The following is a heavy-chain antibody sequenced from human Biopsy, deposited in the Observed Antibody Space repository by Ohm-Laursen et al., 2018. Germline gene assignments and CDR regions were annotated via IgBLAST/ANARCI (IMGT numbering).Heavy chain of an antibody. Sequence: RISCKASGGTFSSYVISWVRQAPGQGLEWMGRIIPTFDTPTYAPDFQGRVTFTADKSTGTAHLDLSRLRSEDTAIYYCAGGAAKGNPYDHWGQGTLVTVSS. CDR3: AGGAAKGNPYDH. D-gene: IGHD3-10*01. J-gene: IGHJ5*02. CDR2: IIPTFDTP. V-gene: IGHV1-69*06. CDR1: GGTFSSYV.